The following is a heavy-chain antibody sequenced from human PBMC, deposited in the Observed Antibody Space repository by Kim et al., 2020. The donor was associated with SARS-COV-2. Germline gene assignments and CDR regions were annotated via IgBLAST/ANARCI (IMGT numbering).Heavy chain of an antibody. V-gene: IGHV3-53*01. Sequence: GGSLRLSCAASGFTVSSNYMSWVRQAPGKGLEWVSSIYSGGSTYYTDSVKGRFTISRDNSKNTLYLQMNSLRAEDTAVYYCARGRDGYNQVYWGQGTLVTVSS. CDR2: IYSGGST. D-gene: IGHD5-12*01. CDR1: GFTVSSNY. J-gene: IGHJ4*02. CDR3: ARGRDGYNQVY.